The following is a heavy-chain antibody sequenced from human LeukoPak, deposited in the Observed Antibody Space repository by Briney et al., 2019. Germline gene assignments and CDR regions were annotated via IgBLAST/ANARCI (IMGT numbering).Heavy chain of an antibody. V-gene: IGHV3-7*01. Sequence: GGSLRLSCAASGFTFSSYSMNWVRQAPGKGLEWVANIKQDGSEKYYVDSVKGRFTISRDNAKNSLYLQMNSLRAEDTAVYYCARDLYSSGWYFSGMDVWGQGTTVTVSS. D-gene: IGHD6-19*01. J-gene: IGHJ6*02. CDR3: ARDLYSSGWYFSGMDV. CDR2: IKQDGSEK. CDR1: GFTFSSYS.